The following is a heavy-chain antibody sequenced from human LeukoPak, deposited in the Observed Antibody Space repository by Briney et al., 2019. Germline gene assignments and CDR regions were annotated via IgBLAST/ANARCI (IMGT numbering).Heavy chain of an antibody. CDR3: AGYGVYPY. Sequence: PGGSLTLSYAGSGCAFNTYDVDWVRQAPGAGPQWIAYFGISGTIYYADSVRGRFTISIDSAKNSLYLQMNGLRVDDTAIYYCAGYGVYPYWGQGTPVTVSS. CDR1: GCAFNTYD. V-gene: IGHV3-48*01. CDR2: FGISGTI. J-gene: IGHJ4*02. D-gene: IGHD5/OR15-5a*01.